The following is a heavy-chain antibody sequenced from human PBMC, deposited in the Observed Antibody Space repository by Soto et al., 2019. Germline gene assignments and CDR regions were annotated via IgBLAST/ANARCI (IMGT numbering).Heavy chain of an antibody. D-gene: IGHD6-19*01. CDR2: IWYDGSNK. Sequence: SCKASGFTFSSYGMHWVRQAPGKGLEWVAVIWYDGSNKYYADSVKGRFTISRDNSKNTLYLQMNSLRAEDTAVYYCARDRPAGYSSGWTYYYYYGMDVWGQGTTVTVSS. CDR1: GFTFSSYG. J-gene: IGHJ6*02. CDR3: ARDRPAGYSSGWTYYYYYGMDV. V-gene: IGHV3-33*01.